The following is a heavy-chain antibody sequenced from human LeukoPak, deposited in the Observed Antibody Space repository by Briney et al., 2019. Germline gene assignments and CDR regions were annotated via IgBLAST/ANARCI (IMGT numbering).Heavy chain of an antibody. D-gene: IGHD2-15*01. CDR3: AGVVVGLVAANGYGWFDP. CDR2: IYTSGST. Sequence: SETLSLTCTVSGGSISSYYWSWIRQPAGKGLEWIGRIYTSGSTNHNPSLKSRVTMSVDTSKNQFSLKLSSVTAADTAVYYCAGVVVGLVAANGYGWFDPWGQGTLVTVSS. V-gene: IGHV4-4*07. CDR1: GGSISSYY. J-gene: IGHJ5*02.